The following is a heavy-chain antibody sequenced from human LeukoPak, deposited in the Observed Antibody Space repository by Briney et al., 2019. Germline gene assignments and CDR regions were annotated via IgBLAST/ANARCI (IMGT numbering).Heavy chain of an antibody. D-gene: IGHD3-10*01. Sequence: GGSLRLSCAASGFTFSSYGMHWVRQAPGKGLEGVAFIRYDGSNKYYADSVKGRFTISRDNSKNTLYLQMNSLRSEDTAVYYCARDYYGSRSSSFDPWGQGTLVTVSS. V-gene: IGHV3-30*02. J-gene: IGHJ5*02. CDR3: ARDYYGSRSSSFDP. CDR1: GFTFSSYG. CDR2: IRYDGSNK.